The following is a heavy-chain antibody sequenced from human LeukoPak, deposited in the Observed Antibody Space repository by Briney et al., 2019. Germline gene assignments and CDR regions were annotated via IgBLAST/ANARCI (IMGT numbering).Heavy chain of an antibody. CDR3: ARDRSVVPAAKDWFDP. Sequence: PGGSLRLSCAASGFTFSSYSMNWVRQAPGKGLEWVSSISSSSSYIYYADSVKGRFTISRDNAKNSLYLQMNSLRAEDTAVYYCARDRSVVPAAKDWFDPWGQGTLVTVSS. CDR1: GFTFSSYS. J-gene: IGHJ5*02. CDR2: ISSSSSYI. D-gene: IGHD2-2*01. V-gene: IGHV3-21*01.